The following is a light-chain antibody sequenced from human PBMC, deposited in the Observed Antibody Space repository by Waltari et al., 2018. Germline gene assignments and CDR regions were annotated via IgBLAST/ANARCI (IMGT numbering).Light chain of an antibody. Sequence: ETVVTQSPASLSLSPGERVTLPCRTSQSIGSKLAWYQQKPGQSPRLLIYGAYIRATGIPARFSGSGSETEFTLTISSLQSEDFEVYYCQQYNNWPPGTFGQGTKVEI. CDR1: QSIGSK. J-gene: IGKJ1*01. V-gene: IGKV3-15*01. CDR3: QQYNNWPPGT. CDR2: GAY.